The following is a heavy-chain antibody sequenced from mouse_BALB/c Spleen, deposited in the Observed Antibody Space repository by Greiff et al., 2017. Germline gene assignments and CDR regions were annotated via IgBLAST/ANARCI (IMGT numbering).Heavy chain of an antibody. CDR2: ILPGSGST. V-gene: IGHV1-9*01. CDR3: AREGITTAYYAMDY. Sequence: QVHVKQSGAELMKPGASVKISCKATGYTFSSYWIEWVKQRPGHGLEWIGEILPGSGSTNYNEKFKGKATFTADTSSNTAYMQLSSLTSEDSAVYYCAREGITTAYYAMDYWGQGTSVTVSA. J-gene: IGHJ4*01. D-gene: IGHD1-2*01. CDR1: GYTFSSYW.